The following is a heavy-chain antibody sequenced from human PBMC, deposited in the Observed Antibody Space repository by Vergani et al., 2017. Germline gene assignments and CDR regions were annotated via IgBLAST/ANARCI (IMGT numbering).Heavy chain of an antibody. Sequence: EVQLLESGGGLVQPGGSLRLSCAASGFTFSSYAMSWVRQAPGKGLEWVSAISGSGGSTYYADSVKGRFTISRDNSKNTLYLQMNSLRAEDTAVYYCAKXSEDDSSGYSYFDYWGQGTLVTVSS. CDR2: ISGSGGST. CDR1: GFTFSSYA. J-gene: IGHJ4*02. V-gene: IGHV3-23*01. CDR3: AKXSEDDSSGYSYFDY. D-gene: IGHD3-22*01.